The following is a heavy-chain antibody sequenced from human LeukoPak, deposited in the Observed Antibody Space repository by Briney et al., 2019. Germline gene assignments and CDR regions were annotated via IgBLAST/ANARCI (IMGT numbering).Heavy chain of an antibody. CDR2: IYYSGST. J-gene: IGHJ6*03. CDR1: GGSISSYY. V-gene: IGHV4-59*01. Sequence: SETLSLTCTVSGGSISSYYWSWIRQPPGKGLEWIGYIYYSGSTNYNPSLKSRVTISVDTSKNQFSLNLSSVTAADTAVYYCARDSSGYLGHYYYYMDVWGKGTTVTVSS. D-gene: IGHD3-22*01. CDR3: ARDSSGYLGHYYYYMDV.